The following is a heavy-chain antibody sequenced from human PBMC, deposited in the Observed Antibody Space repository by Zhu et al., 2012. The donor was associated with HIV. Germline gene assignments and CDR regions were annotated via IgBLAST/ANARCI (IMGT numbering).Heavy chain of an antibody. D-gene: IGHD1-14*01. CDR3: ATSQPGGAFDI. CDR2: IYYSGST. CDR1: GGSISSSSYY. Sequence: QVQLQESGPGLVKPSETLSLTCTVSGGSISSSSYYWGWIRQPPGKGLEWIGSIYYSGSTYYNPSLKSRVTISVDTSKNQFSLKLSSVTAADTAVYYCATSQPGGAFDIWGQGQWSPSLQ. V-gene: IGHV4-39*01. J-gene: IGHJ3*02.